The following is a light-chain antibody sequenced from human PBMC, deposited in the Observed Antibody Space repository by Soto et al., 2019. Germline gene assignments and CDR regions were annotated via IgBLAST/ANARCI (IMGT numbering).Light chain of an antibody. CDR1: QSLLHSDGNTY. CDR2: KIS. CDR3: MQDTQYPPYT. V-gene: IGKV2-24*01. J-gene: IGKJ2*01. Sequence: DIVMTQTPLSSPVTLGQPASISCRSSQSLLHSDGNTYLSWLQQRPGQPPRLLIYKISNRLSGVPDRFSGSGAGTDFTLKISRVEADDVGVYYCMQDTQYPPYTFGQGTKLEI.